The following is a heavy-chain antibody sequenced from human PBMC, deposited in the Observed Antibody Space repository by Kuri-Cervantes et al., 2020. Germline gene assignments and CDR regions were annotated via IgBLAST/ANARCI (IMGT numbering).Heavy chain of an antibody. CDR3: TSDPPSDEYFKH. J-gene: IGHJ1*01. Sequence: GESLKISCAASGFTVSSNYMSWVRQAPGKGLEWVSRLKSDGNTPTYADSVKGRFSISRDNAKNTLYLQMASLTVEDTAFYFCTSDPPSDEYFKHWGQGTLVTVSS. CDR1: GFTVSSNY. CDR2: LKSDGNTP. V-gene: IGHV3-74*01. D-gene: IGHD6-6*01.